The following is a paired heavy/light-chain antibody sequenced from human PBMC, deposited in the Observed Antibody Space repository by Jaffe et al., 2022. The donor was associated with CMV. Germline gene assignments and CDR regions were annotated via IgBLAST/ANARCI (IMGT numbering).Light chain of an antibody. Sequence: SYVLTQPPSVSVAPGETARITCGGNNIGSKSVHWYQQKPGQAPVLVIYYDSDRPSGIPERFSGSNSGNTATLTISRVEAGDEADYCCQVWDSSIDHYVFGTGTKVTVL. CDR3: QVWDSSIDHYV. CDR2: YDS. V-gene: IGLV3-21*04. CDR1: NIGSKS. J-gene: IGLJ1*01.
Heavy chain of an antibody. CDR3: ARRLFMTKGAFDY. Sequence: QLQLLASGPGLVKPSETLSLTCTVSGGSIGSSSYYWGWIRQPPGKGLEWIGSIYYSGSTSYNPSLKSRVTISVDTSRNQFSLKLTSVTAADTAVYYCARRLFMTKGAFDYWGQGTLVTVSS. J-gene: IGHJ4*02. D-gene: IGHD1-26*01. CDR2: IYYSGST. V-gene: IGHV4-39*01. CDR1: GGSIGSSSYY.